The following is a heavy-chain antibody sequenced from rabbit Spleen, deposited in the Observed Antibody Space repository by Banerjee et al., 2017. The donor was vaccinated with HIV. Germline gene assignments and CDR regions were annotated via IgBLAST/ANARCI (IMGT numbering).Heavy chain of an antibody. CDR1: GVSFSSSDS. Sequence: QSLEESGGGLVQHEGSLALPCKASGVSFSSSDSICWGRQAPGKGLEWISCIAGSSSGFTYSATWAKGRFTISKTSSTTVTLQMTSLTAADTATYFCARDTGSSFSSYGMDLWGPGTLVTVS. CDR2: IAGSSSGFT. D-gene: IGHD8-1*01. V-gene: IGHV1S40*01. J-gene: IGHJ6*01. CDR3: ARDTGSSFSSYGMDL.